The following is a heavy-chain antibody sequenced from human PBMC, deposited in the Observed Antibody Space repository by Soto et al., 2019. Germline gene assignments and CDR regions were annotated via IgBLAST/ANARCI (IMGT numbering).Heavy chain of an antibody. V-gene: IGHV3-23*01. J-gene: IGHJ4*02. CDR1: GFTFSSYA. CDR2: ISGSGGST. CDR3: AKWRGRVVVAATDFDY. Sequence: PGGSLRLSCAASGFTFSSYAMSWVRQAPGKGLEWVSAISGSGGSTYYADSVKGRFTISRDNSKNTLYLQMNSLRAEDTAVYYCAKWRGRVVVAATDFDYWGQGTLVTVSS. D-gene: IGHD2-15*01.